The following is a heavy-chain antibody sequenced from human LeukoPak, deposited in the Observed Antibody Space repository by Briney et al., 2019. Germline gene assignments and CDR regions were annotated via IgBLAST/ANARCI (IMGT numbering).Heavy chain of an antibody. CDR2: IYYSGST. CDR1: GGSISSYY. J-gene: IGHJ2*01. Sequence: PSETLSLTCTVSGGSISSYYWSWIRQPPGKGLEWIGYIYYSGSTNYNPPLKSRVTISVDTSKNQFSLKPSSVTAADTAVYYCARNYDSSGYYIVDWYFDLWGRGTLVTVSS. D-gene: IGHD3-22*01. CDR3: ARNYDSSGYYIVDWYFDL. V-gene: IGHV4-59*01.